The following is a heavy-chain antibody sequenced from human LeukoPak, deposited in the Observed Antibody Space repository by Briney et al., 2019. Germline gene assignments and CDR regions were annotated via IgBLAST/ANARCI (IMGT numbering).Heavy chain of an antibody. CDR1: GFTVSSNY. D-gene: IGHD1-1*01. CDR2: IYIGGST. Sequence: PGGSLRLSCAAFGFTVSSNYMSWVRQAPGKGLEWVSIIYIGGSTYYADSVKGRFTISRDNSKNTLYLQMNSLRAEDTAVYYCAGRTIEATIDYWGQGTLVTVSS. V-gene: IGHV3-66*01. CDR3: AGRTIEATIDY. J-gene: IGHJ4*02.